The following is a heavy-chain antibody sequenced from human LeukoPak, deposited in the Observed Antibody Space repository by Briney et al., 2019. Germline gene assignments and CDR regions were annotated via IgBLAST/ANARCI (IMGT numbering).Heavy chain of an antibody. J-gene: IGHJ3*02. V-gene: IGHV4-39*06. CDR3: ARDRAQHYYRSGYHGAFYI. CDR2: IDYSGST. CDR1: GCTISSSTFY. D-gene: IGHD3-22*01. Sequence: PSETLTLTCTVSGCTISSSTFYWVWIRQPPGMELEWIGNIDYSGSTYYSTSLRSRVTISVDTSKKQFTLNLSSVTAAATADYYCARDRAQHYYRSGYHGAFYIWGEGKIATVSS.